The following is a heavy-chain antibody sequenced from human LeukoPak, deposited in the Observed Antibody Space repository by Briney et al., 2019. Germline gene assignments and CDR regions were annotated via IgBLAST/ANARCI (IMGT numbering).Heavy chain of an antibody. CDR2: IKEDGSEK. Sequence: PGGSLRLSCAASGFTFSSYWMTWVRQAPGKGLEWVANIKEDGSEKYYVDSVKGRFTISRDNAKNSLYLQMNSLRAEDTAVYYCARGRVGATSIFDYWGQGTLVTVSS. CDR3: ARGRVGATSIFDY. D-gene: IGHD1-26*01. CDR1: GFTFSSYW. V-gene: IGHV3-7*03. J-gene: IGHJ4*02.